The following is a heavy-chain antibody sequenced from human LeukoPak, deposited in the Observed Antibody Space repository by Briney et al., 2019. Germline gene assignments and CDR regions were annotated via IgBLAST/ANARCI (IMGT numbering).Heavy chain of an antibody. CDR3: VRGKRRFDY. Sequence: PGGSLRLSCAASGFTFSSYAMSWVRQAPGKGLEWVAYISGSGNSMYYTDSVRGRFTISRDNARNSLFLHMSSLRADGTAVFYCVRGKRRFDYWGRGTLVSVSS. CDR2: ISGSGNSM. V-gene: IGHV3-48*04. J-gene: IGHJ4*02. CDR1: GFTFSSYA.